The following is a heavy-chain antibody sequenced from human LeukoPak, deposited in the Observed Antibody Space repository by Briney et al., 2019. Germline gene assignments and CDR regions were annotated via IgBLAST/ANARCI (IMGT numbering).Heavy chain of an antibody. CDR3: ARDAGRYFDWLGY. CDR1: GFTFSSYG. Sequence: GGSLRLSCAASGFTFSSYGMHWVRQAPGKGLEWVAVIWYDGSNKYYADPVKGRFTISRDNSKNTLYLQMNSLRAEDTAVYYCARDAGRYFDWLGYWGQGTLVTVSS. CDR2: IWYDGSNK. D-gene: IGHD3-9*01. J-gene: IGHJ4*02. V-gene: IGHV3-33*01.